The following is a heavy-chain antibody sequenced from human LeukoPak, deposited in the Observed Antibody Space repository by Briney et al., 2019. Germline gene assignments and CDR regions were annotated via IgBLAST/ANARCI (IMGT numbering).Heavy chain of an antibody. CDR1: RFTFSAYA. D-gene: IGHD6-6*01. CDR3: ARDRSSSFSDNYYGMDV. V-gene: IGHV3-30-3*01. J-gene: IGHJ6*02. Sequence: RTSLRLSCAASRFTFSAYAMHWVRQAPGKGLEWVAITSYDGSNKYYADSVKGRFTISRDNSKNTLCLQMNSLRAEDTAVYYCARDRSSSFSDNYYGMDVWGQGTTVTVSS. CDR2: TSYDGSNK.